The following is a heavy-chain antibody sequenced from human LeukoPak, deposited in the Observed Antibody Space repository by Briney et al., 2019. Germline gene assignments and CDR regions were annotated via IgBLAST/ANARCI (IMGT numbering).Heavy chain of an antibody. Sequence: SETLSLTCTVSGGSISSSLYHWGWIRQSPGKNLEWLGSIYYTGTTHYNPSLKSRVTISVDTSKNQFSLKLSSVTATDTAVYYCARAGYSGSDFSVWGKGSTVTVSS. CDR1: GGSISSSLYH. V-gene: IGHV4-39*07. J-gene: IGHJ6*04. CDR2: IYYTGTT. CDR3: ARAGYSGSDFSV. D-gene: IGHD5-12*01.